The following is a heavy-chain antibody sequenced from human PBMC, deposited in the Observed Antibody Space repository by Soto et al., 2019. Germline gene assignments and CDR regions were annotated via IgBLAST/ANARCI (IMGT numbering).Heavy chain of an antibody. J-gene: IGHJ5*02. CDR3: ARQGFWSVYYGGWFDP. CDR1: GGSISSSSYY. D-gene: IGHD3-3*01. CDR2: IYYSGST. Sequence: QLLESGPGLVTPSETLSLTCTVSGGSISSSSYYWVWIRQPPGKGLEWIGSIYYSGSTYYNPSLKSRVTISVDTSKNQFSLKLSSVTAADTAVYYCARQGFWSVYYGGWFDPWGQGSLVAVSS. V-gene: IGHV4-39*01.